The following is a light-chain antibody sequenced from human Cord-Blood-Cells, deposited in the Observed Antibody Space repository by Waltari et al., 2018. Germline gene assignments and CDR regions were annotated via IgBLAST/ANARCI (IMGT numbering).Light chain of an antibody. J-gene: IGLJ3*02. CDR1: SSTIGAGYD. Sequence: QSVLTPPPSVSGAPGQRVTISCTGSSSTIGAGYDVHWYQQLPGTAPKLLIYGNSNRPSGVPDRFSGSKSGTSASLAITGLQAEDEADYYCQSYDSSLSGYWVFGGGTKLTVL. CDR2: GNS. CDR3: QSYDSSLSGYWV. V-gene: IGLV1-40*01.